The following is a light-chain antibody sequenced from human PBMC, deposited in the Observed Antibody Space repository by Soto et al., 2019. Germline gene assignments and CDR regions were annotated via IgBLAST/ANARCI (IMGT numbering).Light chain of an antibody. CDR3: QQYNSFTWK. J-gene: IGKJ1*01. Sequence: DIQMTQSPCTLSASVGDVVTITWRASQSISSWLAWYQQKPGKAPKLLIYDASSLESGVPSRFSGSGSGTEFTLTISSLQPDDFATYYCQQYNSFTWKFGQGTKVDIK. CDR1: QSISSW. V-gene: IGKV1-5*01. CDR2: DAS.